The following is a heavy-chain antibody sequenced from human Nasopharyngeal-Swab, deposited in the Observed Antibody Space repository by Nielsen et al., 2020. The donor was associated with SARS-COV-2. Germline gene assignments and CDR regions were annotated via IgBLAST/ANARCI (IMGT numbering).Heavy chain of an antibody. Sequence: WIRQPPGKGLEWIGNIYYNGNTYQNPSLKSRLTISVDKSKNQFSLQLSSVPDADTAVYYCVRSSSWYYFDYWAQGTQVTVSS. CDR2: IYYNGNT. J-gene: IGHJ4*02. V-gene: IGHV4-39*01. D-gene: IGHD6-13*01. CDR3: VRSSSWYYFDY.